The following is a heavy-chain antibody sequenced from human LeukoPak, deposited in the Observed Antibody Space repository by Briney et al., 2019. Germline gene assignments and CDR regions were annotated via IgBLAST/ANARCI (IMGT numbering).Heavy chain of an antibody. D-gene: IGHD1-26*01. CDR3: ARDQGAFDY. CDR2: IYPRDGST. J-gene: IGHJ4*02. CDR1: GYSFTSSY. V-gene: IGHV1-46*01. Sequence: ASVKVSCKASGYSFTSSYIHWVRQAPGQGLEWMGMIYPRDGSTSYAQKFQGRVTVTRDTSTSTVHMELSGLRSEDTAVYYCARDQGAFDYWGQGTLVTVSS.